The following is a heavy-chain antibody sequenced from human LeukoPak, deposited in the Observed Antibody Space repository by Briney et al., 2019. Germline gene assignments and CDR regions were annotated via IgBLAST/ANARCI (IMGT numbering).Heavy chain of an antibody. CDR2: ISGSGGST. Sequence: GGSLRLSCAASGFTFSSYAMSWVRQAPGKGLEWVSAISGSGGSTYYADSVKGRFTISRDNSKNTLYLQMNSLRAEDTAVYYCAKGSSTYSITSYWYFDLWGRGTLVTVSS. D-gene: IGHD6-13*01. J-gene: IGHJ2*01. CDR3: AKGSSTYSITSYWYFDL. V-gene: IGHV3-23*01. CDR1: GFTFSSYA.